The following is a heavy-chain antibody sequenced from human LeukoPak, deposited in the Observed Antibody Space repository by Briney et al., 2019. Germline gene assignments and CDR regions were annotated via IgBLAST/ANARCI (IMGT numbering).Heavy chain of an antibody. V-gene: IGHV3-30*04. CDR2: ISHDGSHK. J-gene: IGHJ4*02. D-gene: IGHD4-23*01. Sequence: HPGGSLRLSCVASGFTFSSFSMHWVRQAPGKGLEGVAVISHDGSHKSYADSVRGRFTISRDNSKNTLSLQMNTLRPEDTALFYCARDPNRLADYGGDYFDHWGQGTLVTVSS. CDR1: GFTFSSFS. CDR3: ARDPNRLADYGGDYFDH.